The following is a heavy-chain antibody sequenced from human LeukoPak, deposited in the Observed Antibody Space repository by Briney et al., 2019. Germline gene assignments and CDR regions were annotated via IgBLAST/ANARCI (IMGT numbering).Heavy chain of an antibody. CDR3: ARDPKGGFSYGWGAFDI. D-gene: IGHD5-18*01. CDR2: ISGSGGST. J-gene: IGHJ3*02. Sequence: GGSLRLSCAASGFTFSSYAMHWVRQAPGKGLEWVSAISGSGGSTYYADSVKGRFIISRDNSKNTLYLQMNSLRAEDTAVYYCARDPKGGFSYGWGAFDIWGQGTMVTVSS. CDR1: GFTFSSYA. V-gene: IGHV3-23*01.